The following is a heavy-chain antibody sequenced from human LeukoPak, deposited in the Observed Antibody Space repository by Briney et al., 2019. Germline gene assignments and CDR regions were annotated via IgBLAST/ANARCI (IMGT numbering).Heavy chain of an antibody. CDR3: AREVGKDYYYGMDV. J-gene: IGHJ6*02. D-gene: IGHD1-26*01. Sequence: GASVKVSCKASGYTFTSYAMHWVRQAPGQRLEWMGWINAGNGNTKYSQKFQGRVTITRDTSASTAYMELSSLRSEDTAVYYCAREVGKDYYYGMDVWGQGTTVTVSS. CDR1: GYTFTSYA. V-gene: IGHV1-3*01. CDR2: INAGNGNT.